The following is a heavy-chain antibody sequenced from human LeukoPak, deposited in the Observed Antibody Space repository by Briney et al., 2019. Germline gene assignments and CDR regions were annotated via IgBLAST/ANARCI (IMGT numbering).Heavy chain of an antibody. CDR1: GFTFDDYA. CDR3: AKVGRATTITHFDY. D-gene: IGHD5-12*01. Sequence: GRSLRLSCAASGFTFDDYAMHWVRQAPGKGLEWVSGISGSGGSTYYADSVKGRFTISRDNSKNTLYLQMNSLRAEDTAVYYCAKVGRATTITHFDYWGQGTLVTVSS. J-gene: IGHJ4*02. CDR2: ISGSGGST. V-gene: IGHV3-23*01.